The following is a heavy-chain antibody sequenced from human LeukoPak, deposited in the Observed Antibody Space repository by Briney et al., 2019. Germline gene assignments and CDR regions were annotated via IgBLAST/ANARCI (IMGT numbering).Heavy chain of an antibody. J-gene: IGHJ4*02. CDR3: AGPRLFTMMDY. CDR1: GFTFSSYT. Sequence: SGGSLRLSCAASGFTFSSYTMNWVRQAPGKGLDWVSYISSSSTIYYADSVKGRFTISRDNAKNSLYLQMNSLRAEDTAVYYCAGPRLFTMMDYWGQGTLVTVSS. V-gene: IGHV3-48*01. CDR2: ISSSSTI. D-gene: IGHD3-22*01.